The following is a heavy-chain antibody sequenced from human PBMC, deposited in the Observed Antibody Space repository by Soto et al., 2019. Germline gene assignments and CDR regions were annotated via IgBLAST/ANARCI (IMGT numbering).Heavy chain of an antibody. Sequence: EVQLLESGGGLVQPRGSLRLSCAASGFTFSSYAMTWVRQAPGKGLQWVSGISGSAISTFYADSVKGRFTISRDNSKNTLYLQMNSLRAEDTAVYYCAKHIVATMYFDYWGQGTLVTVSS. CDR3: AKHIVATMYFDY. CDR2: ISGSAIST. J-gene: IGHJ4*02. D-gene: IGHD2-15*01. V-gene: IGHV3-23*01. CDR1: GFTFSSYA.